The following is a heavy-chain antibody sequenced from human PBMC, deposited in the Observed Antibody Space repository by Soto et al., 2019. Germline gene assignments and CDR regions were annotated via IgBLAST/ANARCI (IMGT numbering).Heavy chain of an antibody. Sequence: GGSLRLSCAASGFTFSSYGMHWVRQAPGKGLEWVAVISYDGSNNYYADSVKGRFTISRDNSKNTLYLQMNSLRAEVTAVYYCAKDLIRRGGGYDYYYYGMDGWGQGTTVTVSS. CDR3: AKDLIRRGGGYDYYYYGMDG. J-gene: IGHJ6*02. D-gene: IGHD5-12*01. CDR2: ISYDGSNN. CDR1: GFTFSSYG. V-gene: IGHV3-30*18.